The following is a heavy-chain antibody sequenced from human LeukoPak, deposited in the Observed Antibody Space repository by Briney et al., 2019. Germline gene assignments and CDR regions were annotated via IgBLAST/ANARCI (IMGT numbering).Heavy chain of an antibody. CDR3: AREKLSFFDSSGYFDH. D-gene: IGHD3-22*01. V-gene: IGHV3-48*03. CDR2: ISSSGSAI. CDR1: GFTFSSYG. Sequence: GGSLRLSCAASGFTFSSYGMNWVRQAPGKGLEWVSFISSSGSAIHYADSVRGRFTISRDNAKNLLFLQMSRLRAEDTAVYYCAREKLSFFDSSGYFDHWGQGTLVTVSS. J-gene: IGHJ4*02.